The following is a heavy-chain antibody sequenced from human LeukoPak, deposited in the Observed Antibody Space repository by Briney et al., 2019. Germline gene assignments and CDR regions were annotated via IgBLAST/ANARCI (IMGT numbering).Heavy chain of an antibody. CDR3: AKQDGYSSSWNTFDY. Sequence: PGGSLRLSCAASGFTFSSYWMSWVRQAPGKGLEWVSAISGSGGSTYYADSVKGRFTISRDNSKNTLYLQMNSLRAEDTAVYYCAKQDGYSSSWNTFDYWGQGTLVTVSS. D-gene: IGHD6-6*01. V-gene: IGHV3-23*01. CDR2: ISGSGGST. CDR1: GFTFSSYW. J-gene: IGHJ4*02.